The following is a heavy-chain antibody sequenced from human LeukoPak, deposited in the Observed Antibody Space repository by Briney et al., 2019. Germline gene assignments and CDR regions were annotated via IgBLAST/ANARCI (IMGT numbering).Heavy chain of an antibody. J-gene: IGHJ4*02. CDR3: ARHWPKSIAARDY. CDR2: IYYSGST. Sequence: SETLSLTCTVSGGSISSSSYYWGWIRQPPGKGLEWIGSIYYSGSTYYNPSLKSRVTISVDTSKNQFSLKLSSVTAADTAVYYCARHWPKSIAARDYWGQGTLVTVSS. D-gene: IGHD6-6*01. CDR1: GGSISSSSYY. V-gene: IGHV4-39*01.